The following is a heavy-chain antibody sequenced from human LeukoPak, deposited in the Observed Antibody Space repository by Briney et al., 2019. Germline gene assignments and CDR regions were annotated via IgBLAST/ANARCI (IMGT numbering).Heavy chain of an antibody. J-gene: IGHJ5*02. CDR2: INPNSGGT. V-gene: IGHV1-2*02. CDR1: GYTFTGYY. CDR3: ARALPIVVVPAAMRSWFDP. D-gene: IGHD2-2*01. Sequence: ASVKVSCKASGYTFTGYYMYWVRQAPGQGLEWMGWINPNSGGTNYAQKFQGRVTMTRDTSISTAYMELSRLRSDDTAVYYCARALPIVVVPAAMRSWFDPWGQGTLVTVSS.